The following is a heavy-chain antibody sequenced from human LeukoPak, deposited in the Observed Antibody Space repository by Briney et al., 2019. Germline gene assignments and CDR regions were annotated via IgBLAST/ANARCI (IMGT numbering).Heavy chain of an antibody. CDR1: GGTFSSYA. Sequence: SVKVSCKASGGTFSSYALSWVRHAPGQGLEWMGGIIPIFGTKNYAQTFQGRVTITADESTSTAYMELSSRRSEDTAVYYCARRRSYYDSSGYTFDIWGQGTMVTVSS. J-gene: IGHJ3*02. CDR2: IIPIFGTK. V-gene: IGHV1-69*13. CDR3: ARRRSYYDSSGYTFDI. D-gene: IGHD3-22*01.